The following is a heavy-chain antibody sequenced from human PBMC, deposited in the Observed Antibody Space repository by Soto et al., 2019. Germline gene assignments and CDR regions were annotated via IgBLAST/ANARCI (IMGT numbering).Heavy chain of an antibody. CDR1: GFVFSSYW. D-gene: IGHD3-22*01. Sequence: GGSLRLSCAASGFVFSSYWMNWVRQAPGKGLEWVSSISSSSSYIYYADSVKGRFTISRDNSKNTLYLQMNSLRAEDTAVYYCARDMVEFDYYDSSGYDYWGQGTLVTVSS. J-gene: IGHJ4*02. V-gene: IGHV3-21*01. CDR2: ISSSSSYI. CDR3: ARDMVEFDYYDSSGYDY.